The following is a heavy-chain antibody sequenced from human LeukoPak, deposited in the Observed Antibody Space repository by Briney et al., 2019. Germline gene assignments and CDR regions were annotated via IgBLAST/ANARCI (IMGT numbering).Heavy chain of an antibody. Sequence: SLRLSCAASGFTFDDYAMHWVRQAPGKGLEWVSGISWNSGSIGYADSVKGRFTISRDDAKNSLYLQMNSLRAEDMALYYCAKDLTGYSSGWFDYWGQGTLVTVSS. CDR3: AKDLTGYSSGWFDY. D-gene: IGHD6-19*01. V-gene: IGHV3-9*03. J-gene: IGHJ4*02. CDR2: ISWNSGSI. CDR1: GFTFDDYA.